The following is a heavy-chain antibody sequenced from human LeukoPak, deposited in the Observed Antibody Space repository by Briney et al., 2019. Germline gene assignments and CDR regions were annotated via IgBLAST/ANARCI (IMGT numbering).Heavy chain of an antibody. CDR3: ATAWRGYYFDY. D-gene: IGHD5-12*01. CDR2: ISAYNGDT. Sequence: ASVKVSFKASGYTFTSYGITWVRQAPGQGLEWMGWISAYNGDTNYAQKVQGRVTMTTDTSTSTAYMELRSLRSDDTAVYYCATAWRGYYFDYWGQGTLVTVPS. V-gene: IGHV1-18*01. J-gene: IGHJ4*02. CDR1: GYTFTSYG.